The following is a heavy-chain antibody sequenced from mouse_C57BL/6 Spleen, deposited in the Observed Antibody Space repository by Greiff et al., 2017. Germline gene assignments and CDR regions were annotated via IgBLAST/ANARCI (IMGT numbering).Heavy chain of an antibody. CDR2: IDPENGDT. CDR1: GFNIKDDY. Sequence: VQLKQSGAELVRPGASVKLSCTASGFNIKDDYMHWVKQRPEQGLEWIGWIDPENGDTEYASKFQGKATITADTSSNTAYLQLSSLTSEDTAVYYCTIPYSYDEAWFAYWGQGTLVTVSA. D-gene: IGHD2-12*01. CDR3: TIPYSYDEAWFAY. J-gene: IGHJ3*01. V-gene: IGHV14-4*01.